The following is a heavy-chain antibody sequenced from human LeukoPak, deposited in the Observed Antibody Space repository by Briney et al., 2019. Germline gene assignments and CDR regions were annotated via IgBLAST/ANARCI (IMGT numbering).Heavy chain of an antibody. Sequence: PGGSLRLSCAASGFTFSTYAMGWVRQAPGKGLEGVSSIKGGGGDPFYADSVKGRFTISRDNSKITLFLQLNSLRAEDTAVYYCAKGGHDYNPFYWWGQGTLVTVSS. CDR1: GFTFSTYA. V-gene: IGHV3-23*01. D-gene: IGHD4-11*01. CDR3: AKGGHDYNPFYW. J-gene: IGHJ4*02. CDR2: IKGGGGDP.